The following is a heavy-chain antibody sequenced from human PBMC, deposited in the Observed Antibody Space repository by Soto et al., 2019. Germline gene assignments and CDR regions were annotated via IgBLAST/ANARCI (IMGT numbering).Heavy chain of an antibody. D-gene: IGHD2-2*01. V-gene: IGHV1-18*01. CDR2: VSAYNGDT. Sequence: QVQLVQSGAEVKKPGASVKVSCKASSYSFTTYGINWVRQAPGLGLEWMGWVSAYNGDTKYAQKLQGRVTMTTDTSTTTASMELRSLRSDDTAVYFCARGYCNSPSCSGRNWFDPWGQGTLVTVSP. J-gene: IGHJ5*02. CDR3: ARGYCNSPSCSGRNWFDP. CDR1: SYSFTTYG.